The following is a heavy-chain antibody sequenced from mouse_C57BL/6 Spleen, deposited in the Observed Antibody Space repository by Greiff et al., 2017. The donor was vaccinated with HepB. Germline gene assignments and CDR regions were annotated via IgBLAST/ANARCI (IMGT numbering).Heavy chain of an antibody. CDR3: ARHRDGSYAMDY. V-gene: IGHV2-6-1*01. J-gene: IGHJ4*01. CDR2: IWSDGST. CDR1: GFSLTSYG. Sequence: VKVVESGPGLVAPSQSLSITCTVSGFSLTSYGVHWVRQPPGKGLEWLVVIWSDGSTTYNSALKSRLSISKDNSKSQVFLKMNSLQTDDTAMYYCARHRDGSYAMDYWGQGTSVTVSS. D-gene: IGHD2-3*01.